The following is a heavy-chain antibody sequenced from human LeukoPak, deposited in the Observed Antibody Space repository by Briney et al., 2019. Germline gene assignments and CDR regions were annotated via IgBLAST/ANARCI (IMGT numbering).Heavy chain of an antibody. Sequence: SETLSLTCTVSGYSLSSGYYWGWIRQPPGKGLEWIGSIYHSGSTYYNPSLKSRVTISVDTSKNQFSLKLSSVTAADTAVYYCARDGGYFDYWGQGTLVTVSS. V-gene: IGHV4-38-2*02. D-gene: IGHD3-16*01. J-gene: IGHJ4*02. CDR3: ARDGGYFDY. CDR2: IYHSGST. CDR1: GYSLSSGYY.